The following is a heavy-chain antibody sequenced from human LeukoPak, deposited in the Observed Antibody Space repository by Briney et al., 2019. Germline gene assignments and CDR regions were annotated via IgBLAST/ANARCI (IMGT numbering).Heavy chain of an antibody. D-gene: IGHD5-18*01. J-gene: IGHJ4*02. V-gene: IGHV3-43*01. CDR1: GFTFEDFT. CDR3: SKGDDRYGFDY. CDR2: ITWDGQNI. Sequence: GGSLRLSCAASGFTFEDFTMHWVRQAPGKALEWVSLITWDGQNIEYQDSVKGRFTISRDNSENSLYLQMKSLKTEDAALYFCSKGDDRYGFDYWGQGTLVTVSS.